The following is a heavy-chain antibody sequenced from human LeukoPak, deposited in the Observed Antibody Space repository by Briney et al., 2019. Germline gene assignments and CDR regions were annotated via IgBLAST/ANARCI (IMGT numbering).Heavy chain of an antibody. J-gene: IGHJ5*02. D-gene: IGHD6-13*01. CDR1: GFTFSSYA. CDR3: AKDRDSSSWYLGSCFGDP. CDR2: ITGSGGST. Sequence: QAGGSLRLSCAASGFTFSSYALSWVRQAPGKGLEWVSGITGSGGSTFYADSVKGRFTISRDNSKNTLYLEMNSLRAEDTAVYYCAKDRDSSSWYLGSCFGDPWGQGTLVTVSS. V-gene: IGHV3-23*01.